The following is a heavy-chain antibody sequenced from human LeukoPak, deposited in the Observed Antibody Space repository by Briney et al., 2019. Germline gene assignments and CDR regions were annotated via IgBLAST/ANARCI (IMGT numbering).Heavy chain of an antibody. CDR2: SSSSTI. J-gene: IGHJ5*02. CDR3: ARYQLISLFWFDP. D-gene: IGHD2-2*01. Sequence: SSSSTIYYADSVKGRFTISRDNAKNSLFLQMNSLRAEDTAIYYCARYQLISLFWFDPWGQGTLVTVSS. V-gene: IGHV3-48*01.